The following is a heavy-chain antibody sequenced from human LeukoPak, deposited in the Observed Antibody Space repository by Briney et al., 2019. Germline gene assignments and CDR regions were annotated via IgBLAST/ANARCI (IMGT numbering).Heavy chain of an antibody. CDR2: IYYSGST. V-gene: IGHV4-59*01. D-gene: IGHD1-26*01. CDR3: ARRGWEFDY. Sequence: SETLSLTCTVSGDSISGYYWNWIRQPPGKGLEWIGYIYYSGSTNYNPSLKSRVTISVDTSKNQFSLKLSSVTAADTAVYYCARRGWEFDYWGQGTLVTVSS. CDR1: GDSISGYY. J-gene: IGHJ4*02.